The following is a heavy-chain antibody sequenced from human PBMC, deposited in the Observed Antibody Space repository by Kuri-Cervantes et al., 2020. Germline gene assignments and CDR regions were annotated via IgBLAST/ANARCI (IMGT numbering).Heavy chain of an antibody. CDR2: IGVSDTST. CDR1: EFIISGYT. Sequence: GGSLRLSCVVSEFIISGYTMNWVRQAPGKGLEWVSGIGVSDTSTFYADSVKGRFTISRDNSKNTLYLQMNSLRVEDTAVYYCAKVTWGPYGDYDYWGQGTLVTVSS. CDR3: AKVTWGPYGDYDY. J-gene: IGHJ4*02. V-gene: IGHV3-23*01. D-gene: IGHD4-17*01.